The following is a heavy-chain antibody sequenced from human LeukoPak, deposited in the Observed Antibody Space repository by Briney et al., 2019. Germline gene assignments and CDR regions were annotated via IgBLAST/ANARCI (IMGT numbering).Heavy chain of an antibody. V-gene: IGHV4-34*01. CDR3: ARVGRGVDSLYYFDY. CDR2: INHSGST. Sequence: PSETLSLTCAVYGGSFSGYYWSWIRQPPGKGLEWIGEINHSGSTNYNPSLKSRVTISVDTSKNQFSLKLSSVTAADTAVYYCARVGRGVDSLYYFDYWGQGTLVTVSS. D-gene: IGHD2-21*01. J-gene: IGHJ4*02. CDR1: GGSFSGYY.